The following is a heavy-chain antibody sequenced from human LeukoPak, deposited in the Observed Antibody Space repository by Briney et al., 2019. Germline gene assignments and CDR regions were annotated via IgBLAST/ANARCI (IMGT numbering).Heavy chain of an antibody. CDR2: ISAYNGNT. J-gene: IGHJ5*02. CDR1: GYTFTSYG. V-gene: IGHV1-18*01. CDR3: ARLKDIVVVPAAIFSGWFDP. Sequence: ASVKVSCKASGYTFTSYGISWVRQAPGQGLEWMGWISAYNGNTNYAQKLQGRVTMTTDTSTSTAYMELRSLRSDDTAVYYCARLKDIVVVPAAIFSGWFDPWGQGTLVTVSS. D-gene: IGHD2-2*01.